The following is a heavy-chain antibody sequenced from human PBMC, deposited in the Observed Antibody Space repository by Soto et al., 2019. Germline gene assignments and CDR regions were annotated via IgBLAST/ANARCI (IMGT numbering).Heavy chain of an antibody. CDR3: GRFDGAKSLEIVDS. Sequence: QVQLQESGPGLVKPSETLSLTCTVSGGSITPSYWSWIRQPPGKGLEWIGYIYHPGSVNYIPSLRGRGTMSVDTSKNQLSLKLSSVTAADTAVYYCGRFDGAKSLEIVDSCGQGTLVTVSS. D-gene: IGHD2-8*01. CDR2: IYHPGSV. CDR1: GGSITPSY. V-gene: IGHV4-59*01. J-gene: IGHJ4*02.